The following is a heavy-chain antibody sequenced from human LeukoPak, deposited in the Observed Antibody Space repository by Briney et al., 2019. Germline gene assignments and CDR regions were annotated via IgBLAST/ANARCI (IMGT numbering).Heavy chain of an antibody. V-gene: IGHV3-7*01. D-gene: IGHD5-18*01. CDR3: ARGLARGARGYSYGYFY. Sequence: TGGSLRPSCAASGFTFSSYWMSWVRQAPGKGLEWVANIKQDGSEKYYVDSVKGRFTISRDNAKNSLYLQMNSLRAEDTAVYYCARGLARGARGYSYGYFYWGQGTLVTVSS. J-gene: IGHJ4*02. CDR2: IKQDGSEK. CDR1: GFTFSSYW.